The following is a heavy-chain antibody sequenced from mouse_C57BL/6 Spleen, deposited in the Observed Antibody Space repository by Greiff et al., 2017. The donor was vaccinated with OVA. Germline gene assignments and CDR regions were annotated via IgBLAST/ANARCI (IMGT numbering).Heavy chain of an antibody. D-gene: IGHD3-2*02. V-gene: IGHV1-26*01. J-gene: IGHJ1*03. CDR2: INPNNGGT. CDR3: ARKDSSGYGYFDV. CDR1: GYTFTDYY. Sequence: VQLQQSGPELVKPGASVKISCKASGYTFTDYYMNWVKQSHGKSLEWIGDINPNNGGTSYNQKFKGKATLTVDKSSSTAYMELRSLTSEDSAVYYCARKDSSGYGYFDVWGTGTTVTVSS.